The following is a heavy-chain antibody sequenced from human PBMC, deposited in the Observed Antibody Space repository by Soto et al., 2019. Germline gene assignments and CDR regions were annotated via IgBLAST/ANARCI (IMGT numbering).Heavy chain of an antibody. V-gene: IGHV6-1*01. D-gene: IGHD5-18*01. CDR1: GDSVSNNGAT. CDR2: AYYRSRWIY. Sequence: SQTLSLTCAISGDSVSNNGATWNWIRQSPSRGLEWLGRAYYRSRWIYDYAMSVKSRISINPDTSKNQVSLQLNSVTPADTAVYYCAREQYSYGSYYFDYWGQGTLVTVSS. J-gene: IGHJ4*02. CDR3: AREQYSYGSYYFDY.